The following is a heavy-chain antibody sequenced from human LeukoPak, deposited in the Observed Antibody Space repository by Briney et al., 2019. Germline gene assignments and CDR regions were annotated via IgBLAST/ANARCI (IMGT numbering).Heavy chain of an antibody. J-gene: IGHJ4*02. CDR2: IYYSGST. CDR1: GVSISSYY. D-gene: IGHD1-26*01. CDR3: ARSLIPVRYSGSYFGY. V-gene: IGHV4-59*12. Sequence: SETLSLTCTVSGVSISSYYWSWIRQPPGKGLEWIGYIYYSGSTNYNPSLKSRVTISVDTSKNQSSLKLRSVTAADTAVYYCARSLIPVRYSGSYFGYWGQGTLVTVSS.